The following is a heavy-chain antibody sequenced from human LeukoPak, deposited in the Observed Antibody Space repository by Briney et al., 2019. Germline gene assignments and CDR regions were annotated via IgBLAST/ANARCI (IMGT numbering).Heavy chain of an antibody. Sequence: GESLKISCKGSGYSFTSYWIGWVRQMPGKGPEWMGIIYPGDSDTRYSPSFQGRVTISADKSISTAYLQCSSLKASDTAMYYCATRGELSGGTIYYWGQGTLVTVSS. J-gene: IGHJ4*02. CDR3: ATRGELSGGTIYY. CDR2: IYPGDSDT. CDR1: GYSFTSYW. D-gene: IGHD3-16*02. V-gene: IGHV5-51*01.